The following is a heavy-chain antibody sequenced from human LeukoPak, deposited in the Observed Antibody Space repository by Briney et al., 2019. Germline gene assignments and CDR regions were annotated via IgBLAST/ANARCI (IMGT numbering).Heavy chain of an antibody. CDR1: GFTFSSYW. V-gene: IGHV3-74*01. D-gene: IGHD5/OR15-5a*01. Sequence: PGGSLRLSCAASGFTFSSYWMHWVRQAPGKGLVWVSRIKTDGSSTDYADSVKGRFTISRDNAKNTMYLQMNSLRAEDTAVYYCARGVSGTGPHIWGLGTMVTVSS. J-gene: IGHJ3*02. CDR2: IKTDGSST. CDR3: ARGVSGTGPHI.